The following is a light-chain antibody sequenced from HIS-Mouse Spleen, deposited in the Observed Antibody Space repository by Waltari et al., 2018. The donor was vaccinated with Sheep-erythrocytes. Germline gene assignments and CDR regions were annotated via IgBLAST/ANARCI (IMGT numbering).Light chain of an antibody. CDR3: SSYAGSNNWV. CDR1: SSDVGGYNY. CDR2: EVS. V-gene: IGLV2-8*01. Sequence: QSALTQPPSASGSPGQSVTIPCTGTSSDVGGYNYVSWYQQHPGKAPKLMIYEVSKRPSGVPDRFSGSKSGYTASLTVSGLQAEDEADYYCSSYAGSNNWVFGGGTKLTVL. J-gene: IGLJ3*02.